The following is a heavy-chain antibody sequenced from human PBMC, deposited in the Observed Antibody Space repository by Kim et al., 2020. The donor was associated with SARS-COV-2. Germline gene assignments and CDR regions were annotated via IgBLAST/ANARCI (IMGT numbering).Heavy chain of an antibody. CDR2: SYYSGST. CDR1: GGSISSSSYY. J-gene: IGHJ6*02. Sequence: SETLSLTCTVSGGSISSSSYYWGWIRQPPGKGLEWIGSSYYSGSTYYNPSLKSRVTISVDTSKNQFSLKLISVTAADTAVYYWAIGSVWPRGGLDVWGQGTTVTVSS. V-gene: IGHV4-39*01. D-gene: IGHD6-19*01. CDR3: AIGSVWPRGGLDV.